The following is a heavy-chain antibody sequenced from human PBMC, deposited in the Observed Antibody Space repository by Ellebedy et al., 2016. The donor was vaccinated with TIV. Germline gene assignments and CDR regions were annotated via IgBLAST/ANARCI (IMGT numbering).Heavy chain of an antibody. Sequence: GESLKISCAASGFTFSNAWMSWVRQAPGKGLEWVGRIKSKTDGGTADYSAPVKGRFTISRDDSKNTQYLQMNSLKTEDTAVYYCTPQRGYYDSGVYYDLGYWGRGTLVTVSS. D-gene: IGHD3-22*01. V-gene: IGHV3-15*01. CDR3: TPQRGYYDSGVYYDLGY. CDR2: IKSKTDGGTA. J-gene: IGHJ4*02. CDR1: GFTFSNAW.